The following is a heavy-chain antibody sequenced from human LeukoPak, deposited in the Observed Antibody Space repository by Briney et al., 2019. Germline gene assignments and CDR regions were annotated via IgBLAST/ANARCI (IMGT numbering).Heavy chain of an antibody. CDR2: IYYSGTT. CDR1: GGSISIFY. J-gene: IGHJ4*02. CDR3: ARVDAVAATPTSFDY. D-gene: IGHD6-19*01. Sequence: SETLSLTCTVSGGSISIFYWSWIRQPPGKGLEWIGDIYYSGTTNYNPSLKSRVTISLDTSKNQFSLRLSSVTAADTAVYYCARVDAVAATPTSFDYWGQGTLVTVSS. V-gene: IGHV4-59*01.